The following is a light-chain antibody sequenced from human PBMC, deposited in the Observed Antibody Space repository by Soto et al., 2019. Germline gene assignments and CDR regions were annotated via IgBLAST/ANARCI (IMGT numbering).Light chain of an antibody. J-gene: IGLJ3*02. CDR1: SGHSSYI. V-gene: IGLV4-60*02. Sequence: QLVLTQSSSASASLGSSVKLTCTLSSGHSSYIIAWHQQQPGNAPRYLMKLEGSGSYSKGSGLPDRFSASTSGADRYLTISNLQFEDEADYYCETWDFNTRVFGGGTKLTVL. CDR3: ETWDFNTRV. CDR2: LEGSGSY.